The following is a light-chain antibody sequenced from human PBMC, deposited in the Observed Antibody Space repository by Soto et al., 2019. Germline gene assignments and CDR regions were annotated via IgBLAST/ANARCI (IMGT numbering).Light chain of an antibody. J-gene: IGLJ2*01. CDR3: SSYSSTNIPVV. Sequence: QSVLTQPDSVSGSPGQSITISCTGSSADVGGYHYVSWYQQHPGKPPQLIIYEVTNRPSGVSNRFSGSKSGNTASLTVSGLQAEDEADYYCSSYSSTNIPVVFGGGTKLTVL. CDR1: SADVGGYHY. V-gene: IGLV2-14*01. CDR2: EVT.